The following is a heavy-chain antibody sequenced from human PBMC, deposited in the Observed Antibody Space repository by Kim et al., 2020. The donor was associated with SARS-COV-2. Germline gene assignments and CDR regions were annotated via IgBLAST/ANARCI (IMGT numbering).Heavy chain of an antibody. Sequence: GGSLRLSCAASGFTFSSYAMSWVRQAPGKGLEWVSAISGSGGSTYYADSVKGRFTISRDNSKNTLYLQMNSLRAEDTAVYYCARLIVVVVAATRRPPDYWGQGTLVTVSS. CDR1: GFTFSSYA. CDR3: ARLIVVVVAATRRPPDY. V-gene: IGHV3-23*01. D-gene: IGHD2-15*01. J-gene: IGHJ4*02. CDR2: ISGSGGST.